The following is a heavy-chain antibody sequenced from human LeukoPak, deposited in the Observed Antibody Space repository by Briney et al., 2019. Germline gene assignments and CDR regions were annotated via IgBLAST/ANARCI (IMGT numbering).Heavy chain of an antibody. V-gene: IGHV4-34*01. D-gene: IGHD3-9*01. Sequence: SGTLSLTCAVYDGSFSGYYWTWIRQPPGKGLEWIGEINHSGSTNYNPSLKSRVTISVDTSKNQFSLKLTSVTAADTAVYYCARVHGYYDILTGYYRYYFDYWGQGTLVTVSS. J-gene: IGHJ4*02. CDR1: DGSFSGYY. CDR3: ARVHGYYDILTGYYRYYFDY. CDR2: INHSGST.